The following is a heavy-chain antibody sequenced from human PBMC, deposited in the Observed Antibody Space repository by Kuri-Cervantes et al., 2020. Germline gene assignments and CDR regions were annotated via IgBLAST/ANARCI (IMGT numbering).Heavy chain of an antibody. CDR1: GFTFSKYA. J-gene: IGHJ3*02. D-gene: IGHD3-10*01. CDR3: ARGYYASGLRAFDI. V-gene: IGHV3-30*01. CDR2: ISYDGSNK. Sequence: GGSLRLSCAASGFTFSKYAMHWVRQTPGKGLEWVAVISYDGSNKYYADSLKGRFTISRDNSKNTMYLQMNSLRAEDTAVYYCARGYYASGLRAFDIWGQGTMVTVSS.